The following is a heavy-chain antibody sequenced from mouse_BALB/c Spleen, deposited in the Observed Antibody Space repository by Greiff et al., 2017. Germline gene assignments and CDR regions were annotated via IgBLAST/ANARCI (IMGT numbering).Heavy chain of an antibody. J-gene: IGHJ1*01. CDR2: IYPSDSYT. Sequence: VQLQQSGAELVRPGASVKLSCKASGYTFTSYWINWVKQRPGQGLEWIGNIYPSDSYTNYNQKFKDKATLTVDKSSSTAYMQLSSPTSEDSAVYYCTRSGGTGYFDVWGAGTTVTVSS. V-gene: IGHV1-69*02. CDR3: TRSGGTGYFDV. CDR1: GYTFTSYW. D-gene: IGHD4-1*01.